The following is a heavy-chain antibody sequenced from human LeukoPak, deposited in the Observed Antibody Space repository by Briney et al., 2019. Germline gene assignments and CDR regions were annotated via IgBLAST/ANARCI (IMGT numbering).Heavy chain of an antibody. J-gene: IGHJ4*02. V-gene: IGHV4-4*07. CDR2: IYTSGST. CDR3: ARSHYYDSSGYYLDY. Sequence: SETLSLTCTVSGGSISSYYWSWIRQPAGEGLEWIGRIYTSGSTNYNPSLKSRVTMSVDTSKNQFSLKLSSVTAADTAVYYCARSHYYDSSGYYLDYWGQGTLVTVSS. D-gene: IGHD3-22*01. CDR1: GGSISSYY.